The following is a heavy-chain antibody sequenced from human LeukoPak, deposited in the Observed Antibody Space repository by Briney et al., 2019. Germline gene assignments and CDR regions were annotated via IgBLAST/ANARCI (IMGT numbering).Heavy chain of an antibody. Sequence: GGSLRLSCAASGFTFSSYSMNWVRQAPGKGLEWVSSISSSSSYIYYADSVKGRFTISRDNAKNSLYLQMNSLRAEDTAVYYCARDGIFSGGSGWYDYWGQGTLVTVSS. V-gene: IGHV3-21*04. D-gene: IGHD6-13*01. J-gene: IGHJ4*02. CDR2: ISSSSSYI. CDR3: ARDGIFSGGSGWYDY. CDR1: GFTFSSYS.